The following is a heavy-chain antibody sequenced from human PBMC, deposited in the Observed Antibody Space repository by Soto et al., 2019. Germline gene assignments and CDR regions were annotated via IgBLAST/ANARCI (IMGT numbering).Heavy chain of an antibody. V-gene: IGHV6-1*01. CDR3: AKGDNLGPKTGYAFDP. D-gene: IGHD5-12*01. Sequence: SQTLSLTCAISGASVSSNTASWNWIRQSPSRGLEWLGRTYFRSKWYNDYAVSVNSRIIINPDTSNNQFSLQLNSVTPEDTAVYFCAKGDNLGPKTGYAFDPWGQGIMVTVSS. CDR2: TYFRSKWYN. CDR1: GASVSSNTAS. J-gene: IGHJ5*02.